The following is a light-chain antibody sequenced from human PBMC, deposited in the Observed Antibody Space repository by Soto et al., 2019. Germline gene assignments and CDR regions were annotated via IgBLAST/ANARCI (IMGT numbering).Light chain of an antibody. Sequence: VPPDSPGRQSLYPGERATLSWRATRNISSSCLAWYQQKPGQAPTLLIYGASSIATGVPYRFSGSGSGTDFPLTISRLQPDDFAIYYCHHYDSSSEAFGQGTKVDIK. CDR2: GAS. J-gene: IGKJ1*01. V-gene: IGKV3-20*01. CDR1: RNISSSC. CDR3: HHYDSSSEA.